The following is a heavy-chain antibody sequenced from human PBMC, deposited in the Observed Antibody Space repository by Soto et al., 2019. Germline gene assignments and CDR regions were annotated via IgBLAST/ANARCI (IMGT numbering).Heavy chain of an antibody. CDR1: GYTFTSYA. CDR2: INAGNGNT. CDR3: ARDRVYGSGSYYTPSPFDY. D-gene: IGHD3-10*01. V-gene: IGHV1-3*01. Sequence: ASVKVSCKASGYTFTSYAMHWVRQAPGQRLEWMGWINAGNGNTKYSQKFQGRVTITRDTSASTAYMELSSLRSEDTAVYYCARDRVYGSGSYYTPSPFDYWGRGTLVTVSS. J-gene: IGHJ4*02.